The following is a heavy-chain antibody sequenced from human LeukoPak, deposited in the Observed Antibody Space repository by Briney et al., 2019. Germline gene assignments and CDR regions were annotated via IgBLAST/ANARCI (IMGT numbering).Heavy chain of an antibody. CDR2: LSSDGSNK. J-gene: IGHJ3*02. Sequence: PGGSLRLSCAASRFTFSFFAMHWVRQAPGKGLEWVAVLSSDGSNKYYADSVKGRFTISRDDSRHTLYLQMNSLRTEDTAVYYCARDPGFGSSSDIDVFDIWGQGTLVTVS. D-gene: IGHD6-13*01. CDR3: ARDPGFGSSSDIDVFDI. CDR1: RFTFSFFA. V-gene: IGHV3-30-3*01.